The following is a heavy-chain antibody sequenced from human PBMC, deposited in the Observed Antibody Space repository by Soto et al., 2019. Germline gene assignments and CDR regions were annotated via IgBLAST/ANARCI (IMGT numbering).Heavy chain of an antibody. CDR2: ISGSGGST. D-gene: IGHD2-15*01. CDR1: GFTFSSYA. Sequence: EVQLLESGGGLVQPGGSLRLSCAASGFTFSSYAMSWVRQAPGKGLEWVSAISGSGGSTYYADSVKGRFTISRDNSKNRLYLQMNSLRAEDTAVYYCAKDRDCSGGSCHYSVAWFDYWGQGTLVTVSS. V-gene: IGHV3-23*01. J-gene: IGHJ4*02. CDR3: AKDRDCSGGSCHYSVAWFDY.